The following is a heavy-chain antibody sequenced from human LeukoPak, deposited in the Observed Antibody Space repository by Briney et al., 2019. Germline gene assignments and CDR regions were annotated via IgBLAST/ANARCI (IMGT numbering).Heavy chain of an antibody. Sequence: PSETLSLTCTVSGGPINSSIYYWGWIRQPPGKGLEWIGSIYYSGSTYYNPSLKSRVTISVDTSKNQFSLKLSSVTAADTAVYYCARELLWFGELLVWFDPWGQGTLVTVSS. J-gene: IGHJ5*02. D-gene: IGHD3-10*01. CDR2: IYYSGST. CDR3: ARELLWFGELLVWFDP. CDR1: GGPINSSIYY. V-gene: IGHV4-39*07.